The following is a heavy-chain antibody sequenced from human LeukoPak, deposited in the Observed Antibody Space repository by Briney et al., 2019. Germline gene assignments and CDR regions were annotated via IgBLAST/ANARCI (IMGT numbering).Heavy chain of an antibody. V-gene: IGHV3-23*01. CDR1: GFTFSSYA. Sequence: GGSLRLSCAASGFTFSSYAMSWVRQAPGKGLEWVSAISGSGGSTYYADSVKGRFTISRDNSKNTLYLQMNSLRAEDTAVYYCAKSLMVRGVIPAPHAFDIWGQGTMVTVSS. CDR2: ISGSGGST. D-gene: IGHD3-10*01. J-gene: IGHJ3*02. CDR3: AKSLMVRGVIPAPHAFDI.